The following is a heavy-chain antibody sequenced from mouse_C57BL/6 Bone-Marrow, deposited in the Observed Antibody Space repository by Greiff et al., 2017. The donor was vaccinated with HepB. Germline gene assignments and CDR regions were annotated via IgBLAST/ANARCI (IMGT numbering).Heavy chain of an antibody. J-gene: IGHJ4*01. Sequence: QVQLQQPGAELVMPGASVKLSCKASGYTFTSYWMHWVKQRPGQGLEWIGEIDPSDSYTNYNQKFKGKSTLTVDKSSSTAYMQLSSLTSEDSAVDYCAYGNYVAMDYWGQGTSVTVSS. CDR3: AYGNYVAMDY. CDR2: IDPSDSYT. CDR1: GYTFTSYW. V-gene: IGHV1-69*01. D-gene: IGHD2-1*01.